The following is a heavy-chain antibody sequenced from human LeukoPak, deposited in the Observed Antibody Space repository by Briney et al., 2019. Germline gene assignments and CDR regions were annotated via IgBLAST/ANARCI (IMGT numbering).Heavy chain of an antibody. CDR2: IWYDGSNK. V-gene: IGHV3-33*06. J-gene: IGHJ4*02. D-gene: IGHD4-17*01. CDR3: AKAYGDYHPFDY. Sequence: GGSLRLSCAASGFTFSSYGMHWVRQAPGKGLEWVAVIWYDGSNKYYGDSVKGRFTISRDNSKNTLYLQMNSLRAEDTAVYYCAKAYGDYHPFDYWGQGTLVTVSS. CDR1: GFTFSSYG.